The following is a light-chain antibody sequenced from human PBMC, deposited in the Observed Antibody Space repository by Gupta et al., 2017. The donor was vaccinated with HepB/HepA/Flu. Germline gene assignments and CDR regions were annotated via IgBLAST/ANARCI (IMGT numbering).Light chain of an antibody. CDR2: DAS. Sequence: EIVLTQSPATLPLSLGERATLSCRASQSVSSYLARYQQKPGQAPRLLIYDASNRATCIPARFSRSWSGTDFTLTISSREPEDFAGYYCQQRSYWPPWTFGQGTKVEIK. V-gene: IGKV3-11*01. CDR3: QQRSYWPPWT. CDR1: QSVSSY. J-gene: IGKJ1*01.